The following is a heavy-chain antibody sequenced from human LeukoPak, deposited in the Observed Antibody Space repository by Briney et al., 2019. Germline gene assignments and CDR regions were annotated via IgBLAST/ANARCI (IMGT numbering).Heavy chain of an antibody. Sequence: SEALSLTCTVSGGSISSYYWSWIRQPPGKGLEWIGYIYCSGSTNYNPSLKSRVTISVDTSKNQFSLKLSSVTAADTAVYYCARGRITFDYWGQGTLVTVSS. CDR1: GGSISSYY. V-gene: IGHV4-59*01. J-gene: IGHJ4*02. CDR2: IYCSGST. CDR3: ARGRITFDY. D-gene: IGHD1-14*01.